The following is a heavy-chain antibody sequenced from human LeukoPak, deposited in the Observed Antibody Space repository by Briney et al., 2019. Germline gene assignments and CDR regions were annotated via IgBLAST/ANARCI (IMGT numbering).Heavy chain of an antibody. CDR3: AREVVAVAGNDY. V-gene: IGHV1-69*04. CDR2: IIPILGIA. D-gene: IGHD6-19*01. CDR1: GGTFSSYA. J-gene: IGHJ4*02. Sequence: GASVKVSCKASGGTFSSYAISWVRQAPGQGLEWMGRIIPILGIASYAQKFQGRVTMTRDTSTSTVYMELSSLRSEDTAVYYCAREVVAVAGNDYWGQGTLVTVSS.